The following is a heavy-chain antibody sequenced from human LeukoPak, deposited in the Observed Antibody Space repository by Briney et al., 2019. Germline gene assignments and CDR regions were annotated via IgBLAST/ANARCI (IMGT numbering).Heavy chain of an antibody. CDR1: GFTFSSYG. Sequence: GGSLRLSCAASGFTFSSYGMHWVRQAPGKGLEWVAVISYDGSNKYYADSVKGRFTISRDNSKNTLYPQMNSLRAEDTAVYYCAKGDYGDSQGAFDIWGQGTMVTVSS. J-gene: IGHJ3*02. CDR2: ISYDGSNK. D-gene: IGHD4-17*01. V-gene: IGHV3-30*18. CDR3: AKGDYGDSQGAFDI.